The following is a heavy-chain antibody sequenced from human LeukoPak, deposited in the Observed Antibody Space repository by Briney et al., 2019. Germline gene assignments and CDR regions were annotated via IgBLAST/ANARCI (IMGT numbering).Heavy chain of an antibody. CDR2: IYYSGST. V-gene: IGHV4-59*08. J-gene: IGHJ4*02. Sequence: SETLSLTCTVSGGSISSYYWSWFRRPPGRGLEWIGYIYYSGSTNYNPSLKSRVTISVDTSKNQFSLKLSSVTAADTAVYYCARGSGWYDYWGQGTLVTVSS. D-gene: IGHD6-19*01. CDR3: ARGSGWYDY. CDR1: GGSISSYY.